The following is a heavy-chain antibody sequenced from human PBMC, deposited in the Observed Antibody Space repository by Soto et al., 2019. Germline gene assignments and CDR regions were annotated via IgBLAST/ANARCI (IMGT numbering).Heavy chain of an antibody. CDR2: IYHSGST. Sequence: QLQLQESGSGLVKPSQTLSLTCAVSGGSISSGGYSWSWIRQPPGKGLEWIGYIYHSGSTYYNPSLKSRXXIXVXXSKNQFSLKLSSVTAADTAVYYCARDRGGGGKFDPWGQGTLVTVSS. D-gene: IGHD2-15*01. J-gene: IGHJ5*02. CDR3: ARDRGGGGKFDP. CDR1: GGSISSGGYS. V-gene: IGHV4-30-2*01.